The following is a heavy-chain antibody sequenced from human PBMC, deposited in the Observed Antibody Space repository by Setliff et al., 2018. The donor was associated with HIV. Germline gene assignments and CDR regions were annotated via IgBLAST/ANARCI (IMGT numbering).Heavy chain of an antibody. J-gene: IGHJ6*03. D-gene: IGHD1-26*01. Sequence: GASVKVSCKASGYTFTGYYMHWVRQAPGQGLEWMGWINPNSGGTNYAQKFQGRVTMTRDTSISTAHMELSRLTSDDTAVYYCARGVWELPPYYMDVWGKGTTVTVSS. CDR2: INPNSGGT. CDR3: ARGVWELPPYYMDV. CDR1: GYTFTGYY. V-gene: IGHV1-2*02.